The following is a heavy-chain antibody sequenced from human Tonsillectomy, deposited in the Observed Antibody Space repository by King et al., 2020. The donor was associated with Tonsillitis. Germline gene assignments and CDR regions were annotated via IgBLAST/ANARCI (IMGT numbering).Heavy chain of an antibody. J-gene: IGHJ3*02. D-gene: IGHD6-19*01. V-gene: IGHV2-5*02. CDR1: GFSLSTGAVG. Sequence: TLKESGPTLVKPTQTLTLTCTFSGFSLSTGAVGVSWIRQPPGKALEWLALIYWDDDKRYSPSLKSRLTVTKDTSKNQVVLTLTKMEAVDTATYYCARSPLPYSSRLGVFDIWGQGTMVTVSS. CDR2: IYWDDDK. CDR3: ARSPLPYSSRLGVFDI.